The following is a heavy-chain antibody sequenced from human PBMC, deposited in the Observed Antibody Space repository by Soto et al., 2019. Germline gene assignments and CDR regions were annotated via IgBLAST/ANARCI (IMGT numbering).Heavy chain of an antibody. Sequence: QVQLVESGGGVVQPGRSLRLSCAASGFTFSSYAMHWVRQATGKGLEWVAVISYDGSNKYYADSVKGRFTISRDNSKNTLYLQMNSLRAEDTAVYYCARDEGSASSSWGMDVWGQGTTVTVSS. CDR3: ARDEGSASSSWGMDV. V-gene: IGHV3-30-3*01. CDR2: ISYDGSNK. J-gene: IGHJ6*02. CDR1: GFTFSSYA. D-gene: IGHD6-13*01.